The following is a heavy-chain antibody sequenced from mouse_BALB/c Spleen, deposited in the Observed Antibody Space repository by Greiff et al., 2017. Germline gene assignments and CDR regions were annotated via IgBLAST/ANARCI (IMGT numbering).Heavy chain of an antibody. CDR3: ARISTMITGYAMDY. J-gene: IGHJ4*01. D-gene: IGHD2-4*01. Sequence: EVQLVESGGGLVQPGGSLKLSCAASGFTFSSYGMSWVRQTPDKRLELVATINSNGGSTYYPDSVKGRFTISRDNAKNTLYLQMSSLKSEDTAMYYCARISTMITGYAMDYWGQGTSVTVSS. CDR1: GFTFSSYG. V-gene: IGHV5-6-3*01. CDR2: INSNGGST.